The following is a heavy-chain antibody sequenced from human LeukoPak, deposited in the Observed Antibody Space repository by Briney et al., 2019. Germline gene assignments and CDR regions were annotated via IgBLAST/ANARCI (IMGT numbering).Heavy chain of an antibody. Sequence: GASLRLSCAASGFTFSNYATTWVRQAPGKGLECVSDISGSGGTTYYADSVKGRFTISRDNSKNTLYLQMNSLTAEDTAVYYCAKTLWGGFDYWGQGILVTVSS. CDR1: GFTFSNYA. CDR3: AKTLWGGFDY. D-gene: IGHD3-16*01. V-gene: IGHV3-23*01. CDR2: ISGSGGTT. J-gene: IGHJ4*02.